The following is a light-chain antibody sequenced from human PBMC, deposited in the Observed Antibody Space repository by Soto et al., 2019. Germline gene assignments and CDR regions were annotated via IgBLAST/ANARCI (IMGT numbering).Light chain of an antibody. CDR1: QNLATLY. J-gene: IGKJ1*01. CDR2: SAY. Sequence: EIVLTHSPGILSLSPGERGTLSCRASQNLATLYLAWFQQKSGQGPRLLSCSAYRRAHGIHDRVHGSGSGTDFTGTFNRVELAGVAGYFCQQYAGSTRTTGLGTMVAIK. V-gene: IGKV3-20*01. CDR3: QQYAGSTRT.